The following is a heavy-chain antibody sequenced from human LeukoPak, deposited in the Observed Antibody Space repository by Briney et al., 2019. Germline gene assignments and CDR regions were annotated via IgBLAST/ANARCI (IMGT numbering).Heavy chain of an antibody. CDR2: IGNNGGGI. Sequence: PGGSLRLSCAASGFTFSTYTMYWVRHPPGKRLEWVSIIGNNGGGIRYADSVKGRFTISRDNFKNALYLQMNSLRVEDTAVYYCAIDPNWGTHSWGQGVLVTVSS. J-gene: IGHJ4*02. CDR3: AIDPNWGTHS. V-gene: IGHV3-23*01. D-gene: IGHD7-27*01. CDR1: GFTFSTYT.